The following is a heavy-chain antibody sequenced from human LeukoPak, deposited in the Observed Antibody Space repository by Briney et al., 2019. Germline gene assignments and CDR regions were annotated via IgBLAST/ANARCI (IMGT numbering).Heavy chain of an antibody. CDR2: IYHNGST. CDR3: ARSVEGYCSGGSCYSYYYYMDV. V-gene: IGHV4-59*01. J-gene: IGHJ6*03. Sequence: SETLSLTCTVSGGSISTYYWNWIRQPPGKGLEWIGYIYHNGSTNYNPSLKSRVTISVDTSKNQFSLKLSSVTAADTAVYYCARSVEGYCSGGSCYSYYYYMDVWGKGTTVTVSS. D-gene: IGHD2-15*01. CDR1: GGSISTYY.